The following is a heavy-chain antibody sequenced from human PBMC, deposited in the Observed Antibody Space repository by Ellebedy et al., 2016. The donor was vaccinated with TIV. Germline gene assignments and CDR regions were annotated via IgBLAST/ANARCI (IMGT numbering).Heavy chain of an antibody. V-gene: IGHV3-30-3*01. CDR1: GFTFSSYA. Sequence: PGGSLRLSCAASGFTFSSYAMHWVRQAPGKGLEWVAVISYDGSNKYYADSVKGRFTISRDNSKNTLYLQMNSLRAEDTAVYYCAIIQQLDTDWFDPWGQGTLVTVSS. CDR2: ISYDGSNK. CDR3: AIIQQLDTDWFDP. J-gene: IGHJ5*02. D-gene: IGHD6-13*01.